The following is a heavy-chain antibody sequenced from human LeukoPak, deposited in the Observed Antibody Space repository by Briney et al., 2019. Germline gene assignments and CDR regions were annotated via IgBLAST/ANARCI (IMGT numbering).Heavy chain of an antibody. Sequence: SVKVSCKASGGTFSSYAISWVRQAPGQGLEWMGRIIPIFGTANYAQKFQGRVTITTDESTSTAYMELSSLRSEDTAVYYCARDGYYDTPPCAYWGQGTLVTVSS. CDR1: GGTFSSYA. D-gene: IGHD3-22*01. CDR2: IIPIFGTA. V-gene: IGHV1-69*05. J-gene: IGHJ4*02. CDR3: ARDGYYDTPPCAY.